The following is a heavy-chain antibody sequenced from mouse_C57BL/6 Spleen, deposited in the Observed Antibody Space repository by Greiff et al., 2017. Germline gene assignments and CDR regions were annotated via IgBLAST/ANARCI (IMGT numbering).Heavy chain of an antibody. V-gene: IGHV14-1*01. J-gene: IGHJ2*01. Sequence: EVKLMESGAELVRPGASVKLSCTASGFNIKDYYMHWVKQRPEQGLEWIGRIDPEDGDTEYAPKFQGKATMTADTSSNTAYLQLSSLTSEDTAVYYCTPITTVGYFDYWGQGTTLTVSS. CDR2: IDPEDGDT. D-gene: IGHD1-1*01. CDR1: GFNIKDYY. CDR3: TPITTVGYFDY.